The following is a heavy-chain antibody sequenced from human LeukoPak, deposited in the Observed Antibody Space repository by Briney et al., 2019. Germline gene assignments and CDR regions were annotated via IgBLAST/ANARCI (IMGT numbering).Heavy chain of an antibody. Sequence: GGSLRLSCAASGFTVSSNYMSWVRQAPGKGLEWVSVIYSGGSTYYADSVKGRLTISRDNSKNTLYLQMNSLRAEDTAVYYCARDTNNYYDSSGYYDYWGQGTLVTVSS. CDR2: IYSGGST. CDR1: GFTVSSNY. J-gene: IGHJ4*02. CDR3: ARDTNNYYDSSGYYDY. D-gene: IGHD3-22*01. V-gene: IGHV3-53*01.